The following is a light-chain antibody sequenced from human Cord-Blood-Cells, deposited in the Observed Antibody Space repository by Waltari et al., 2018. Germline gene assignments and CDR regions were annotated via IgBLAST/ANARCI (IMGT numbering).Light chain of an antibody. CDR3: NSRDSSGNHLMV. CDR1: SLRSSY. CDR2: GKN. Sequence: SSELTQDPAVSVALGQTVRITCQGDSLRSSYASRYQQKPGPAPVLVIYGKNNRPSGIPDRFSGSSSGNTASLTITGAQAEDEADYYCNSRDSSGNHLMVFGGGTKLTVL. V-gene: IGLV3-19*01. J-gene: IGLJ2*01.